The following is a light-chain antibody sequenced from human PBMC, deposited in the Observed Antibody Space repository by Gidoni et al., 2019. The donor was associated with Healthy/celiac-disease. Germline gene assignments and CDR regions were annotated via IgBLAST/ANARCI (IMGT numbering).Light chain of an antibody. CDR3: QQYNSYPWP. CDR1: QSISSW. CDR2: KAS. V-gene: IGKV1-5*03. Sequence: DIQMTQSPSTLSASVGDRVTITCRASQSISSWLAWYQQKPGKAPKLLVYKASSLERGVPSRFSGSGSGTEFTLTISSLQPDDFATYYCQQYNSYPWPFGQGTKVEIK. J-gene: IGKJ1*01.